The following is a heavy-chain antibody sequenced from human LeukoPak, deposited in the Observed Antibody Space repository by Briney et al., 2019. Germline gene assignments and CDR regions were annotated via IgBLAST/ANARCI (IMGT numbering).Heavy chain of an antibody. V-gene: IGHV1-2*02. CDR2: INPNSGGT. J-gene: IGHJ5*02. CDR3: AKAAAGSQHPSSSYSRAVGGKGTTVPIP. CDR1: GYTFTGYY. Sequence: ASVKVSCKASGYTFTGYYMHWVRQAPGQGLEWMGWINPNSGGTNYAQKFQGRVTMTRDTSISTAYMELSRLRSDDTAVYYCAKAAAGSQHPSSSYSRAVGGKGTTVPIPWG. D-gene: IGHD6-13*01.